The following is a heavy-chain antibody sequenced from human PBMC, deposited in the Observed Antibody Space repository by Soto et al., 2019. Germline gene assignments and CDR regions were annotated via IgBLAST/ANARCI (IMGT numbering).Heavy chain of an antibody. CDR1: GGSVRSSTYY. V-gene: IGHV4-39*01. J-gene: IGHJ4*02. CDR2: IFYSGRP. CDR3: ARQSGAMAYYFDS. Sequence: QLQLQESGPGLVKPSETLSLTCTVSGGSVRSSTYYWGWIRQPPGKGLEWIGSIFYSGRPHYNPSLKTRLTVSLDPSKNRFSLKLSSVTAADTATYFCARQSGAMAYYFDSWGQGTQVTVSS. D-gene: IGHD4-17*01.